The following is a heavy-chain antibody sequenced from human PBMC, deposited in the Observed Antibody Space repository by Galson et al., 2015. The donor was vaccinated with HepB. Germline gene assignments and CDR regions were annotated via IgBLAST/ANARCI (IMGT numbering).Heavy chain of an antibody. D-gene: IGHD3-22*01. V-gene: IGHV1-18*04. CDR1: GYTFATFG. CDR3: ARERRGNAVYYDSSGLSNAFDV. Sequence: SLKVSCKASGYTFATFGISWVRQAAGRGLEWVGWIGVYNGNTNYVQKFRGRVAMTTDTSTSIAYVELRALRSDDTAVYYCARERRGNAVYYDSSGLSNAFDVWGQGTMVTVSS. CDR2: IGVYNGNT. J-gene: IGHJ3*01.